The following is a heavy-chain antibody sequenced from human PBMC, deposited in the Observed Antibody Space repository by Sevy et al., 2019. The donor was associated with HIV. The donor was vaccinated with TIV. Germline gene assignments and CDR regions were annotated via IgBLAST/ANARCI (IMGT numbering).Heavy chain of an antibody. CDR1: GAFISSATYY. CDR2: NSYSGST. D-gene: IGHD5-12*01. J-gene: IGHJ4*02. V-gene: IGHV4-31*03. Sequence: SETLSLTCSVSGAFISSATYYWTWIRQHPGKGLEWIGDNSYSGSTYLNPSLKSRVTISLDTSKNQFSLKVSSVTAADTAIYYSARRAYSGYDLGSKAGAVDYWGQGTLVTVSS. CDR3: ARRAYSGYDLGSKAGAVDY.